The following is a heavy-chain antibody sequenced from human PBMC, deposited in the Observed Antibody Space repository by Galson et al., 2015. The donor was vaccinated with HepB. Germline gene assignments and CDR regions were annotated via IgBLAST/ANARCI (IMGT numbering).Heavy chain of an antibody. Sequence: SVKVSCKASGFTFSRSAMQWVRQARGQRLEWIGWIVVGSGNTNYAQKFQERVTITRDMSTSTAYMELSSLRSEDTAVYYCAADLVALGDYSVTFDYWGQGTLVTVSS. CDR3: AADLVALGDYSVTFDY. CDR1: GFTFSRSA. CDR2: IVVGSGNT. J-gene: IGHJ4*02. D-gene: IGHD4-17*01. V-gene: IGHV1-58*02.